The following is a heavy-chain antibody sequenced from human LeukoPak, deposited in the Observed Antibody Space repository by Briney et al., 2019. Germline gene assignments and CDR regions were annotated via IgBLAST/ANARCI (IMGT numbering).Heavy chain of an antibody. CDR3: ARRHHDLSSDWFDP. J-gene: IGHJ5*02. V-gene: IGHV1-69*04. D-gene: IGHD2/OR15-2a*01. CDR2: IIPILGIA. CDR1: GGTFSSYA. Sequence: GASVKVSCKASGGTFSSYAISWVRQAPGQGLEWMGRIIPILGIANYAQKFQGRVTITADKSTSTAYMELSSLRSEDTAVYYCARRHHDLSSDWFDPWGQGTLVTVSS.